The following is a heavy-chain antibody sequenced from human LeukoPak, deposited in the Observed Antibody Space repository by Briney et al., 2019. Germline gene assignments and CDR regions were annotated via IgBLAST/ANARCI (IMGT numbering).Heavy chain of an antibody. CDR1: GFTFSSYS. D-gene: IGHD4-17*01. V-gene: IGHV3-21*01. Sequence: PGGSLRLSCAASGFTFSSYSMNWVRQAPGKGLEWVSSISSSSSYIYYADSVKGRFTISRDNAKNSLYLQMNSLRAEDTAVYYCARDISTVTPFGFDYWGQGTLVTVSS. CDR2: ISSSSSYI. CDR3: ARDISTVTPFGFDY. J-gene: IGHJ4*02.